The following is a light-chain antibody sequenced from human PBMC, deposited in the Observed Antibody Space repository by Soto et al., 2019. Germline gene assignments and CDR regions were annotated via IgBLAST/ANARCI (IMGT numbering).Light chain of an antibody. CDR3: QQYYSLPIT. V-gene: IGKV3-20*01. J-gene: IGKJ5*01. CDR1: QSVSNNY. Sequence: EIVLTQSPGTLSLSPWERATLSCRASQSVSNNYLAWYQQKPGQAPRLLIYGASNRATGIPDRFSGSGSGTDFTLTISRLEPEDFAVYYCQQYYSLPITFGQGTRLEIK. CDR2: GAS.